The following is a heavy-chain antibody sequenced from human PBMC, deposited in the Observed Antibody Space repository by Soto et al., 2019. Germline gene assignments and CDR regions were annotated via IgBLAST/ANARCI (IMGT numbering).Heavy chain of an antibody. J-gene: IGHJ4*02. CDR1: GYTFTGYY. CDR3: ASGFHRGPRNFCDY. V-gene: IGHV1-2*02. D-gene: IGHD1-7*01. CDR2: INPNSGGT. Sequence: GASVKVSCKASGYTFTGYYMHWVRQAPGQGLEWMGWINPNSGGTNYAQKFQGRVTMTRDTPISTAYMELSRLRSDDTAVYYCASGFHRGPRNFCDYWGQGTLVTVSS.